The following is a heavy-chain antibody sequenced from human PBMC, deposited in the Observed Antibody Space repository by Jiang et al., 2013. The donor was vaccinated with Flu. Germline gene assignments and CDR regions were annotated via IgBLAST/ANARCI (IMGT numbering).Heavy chain of an antibody. CDR3: ARDRSGFNWFDP. D-gene: IGHD3-22*01. J-gene: IGHJ5*02. CDR2: IYYSGST. Sequence: EWIGYIYYSGSTNYNPSLKSRVTISVDTSKNQFSLKLSSVTAADTAVYYCARDRSGFNWFDPWGQGTLVTVSS. V-gene: IGHV4-59*01.